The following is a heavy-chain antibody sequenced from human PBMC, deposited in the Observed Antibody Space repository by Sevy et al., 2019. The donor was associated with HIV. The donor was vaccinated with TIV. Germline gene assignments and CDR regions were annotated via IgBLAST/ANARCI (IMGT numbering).Heavy chain of an antibody. CDR1: GITFTLYA. D-gene: IGHD2-21*02. Sequence: GGYLRLSCAASGITFTLYAIHWVRQAPGKGLEWVALISYSGTNKYYADSVKGRFTISRDDSKNTAYLQMNNLRTDDPAVYYCARVAVEYCTDDCYHRFDYWGQGNQVTVSS. V-gene: IGHV3-30-3*01. J-gene: IGHJ4*02. CDR2: ISYSGTNK. CDR3: ARVAVEYCTDDCYHRFDY.